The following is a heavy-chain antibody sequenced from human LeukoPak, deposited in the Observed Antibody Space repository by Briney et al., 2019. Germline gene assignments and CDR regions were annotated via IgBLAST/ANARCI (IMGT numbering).Heavy chain of an antibody. CDR3: AKDMAMVRGVIILGAAWFDP. J-gene: IGHJ5*02. Sequence: GGSLRLSCAASGFTFSSYEMNWVRQAPGKGLEWVSYISSSGSTIYYADSVKGRFTISRDNAKNSLYLQMNSLRAEDTALYYCAKDMAMVRGVIILGAAWFDPWGQGTLVTVSS. V-gene: IGHV3-48*03. CDR1: GFTFSSYE. D-gene: IGHD3-10*01. CDR2: ISSSGSTI.